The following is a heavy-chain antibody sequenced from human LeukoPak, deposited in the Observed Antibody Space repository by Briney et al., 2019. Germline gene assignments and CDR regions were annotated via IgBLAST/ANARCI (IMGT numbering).Heavy chain of an antibody. CDR2: ILYDGGNV. V-gene: IGHV3-30-3*01. Sequence: GGSLRLSCAASGFTFSSYAMHWVRQAPGKGLEWVAVILYDGGNVHYADSVRGRFTISRDNPKNTLWLQMNSLRAEDTAVYYCARIGYSSSCLDYWGQGTLVTVSS. J-gene: IGHJ4*02. D-gene: IGHD6-13*01. CDR3: ARIGYSSSCLDY. CDR1: GFTFSSYA.